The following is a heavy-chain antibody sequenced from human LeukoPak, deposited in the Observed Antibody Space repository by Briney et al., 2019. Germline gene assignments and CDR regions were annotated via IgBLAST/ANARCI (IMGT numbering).Heavy chain of an antibody. CDR2: INWNGGST. D-gene: IGHD6-13*01. V-gene: IGHV3-20*04. CDR3: ARDGIYSSSWYSPSDY. Sequence: GGSLRLSCVASGFTFDDYGMSWVRQAPGKGREWVSGINWNGGSTGYADSVKGRFTISRDNAKNSLYLQMNSLRAEDTALYYCARDGIYSSSWYSPSDYWGQGTLVTVSS. J-gene: IGHJ4*02. CDR1: GFTFDDYG.